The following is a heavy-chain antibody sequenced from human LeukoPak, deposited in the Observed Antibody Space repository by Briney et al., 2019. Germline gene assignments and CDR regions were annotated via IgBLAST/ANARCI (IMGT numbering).Heavy chain of an antibody. CDR1: GGSISSYY. J-gene: IGHJ4*02. D-gene: IGHD3-22*01. CDR2: IYTSGST. CDR3: ARRGYDSSGYYYYFDY. Sequence: SETLSLTCTVSGGSISSYYWSWIRQPPGKGLEWIGYIYTSGSTNYNPSLKSRVTISVDTSKNQFSLKLSSVTAADTAVYYCARRGYDSSGYYYYFDYWGQGTLVTVSS. V-gene: IGHV4-4*09.